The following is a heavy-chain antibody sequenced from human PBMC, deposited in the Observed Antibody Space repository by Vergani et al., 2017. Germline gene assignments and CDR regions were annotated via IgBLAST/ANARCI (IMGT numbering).Heavy chain of an antibody. V-gene: IGHV3-30*18. CDR2: ISYDGSNK. CDR3: AKEYRKYCSSTSCYRPYYMDV. J-gene: IGHJ6*03. CDR1: GFTFSSYG. D-gene: IGHD2-2*02. Sequence: QVQLVESGGGVVQPGRSLRLSCAASGFTFSSYGMHWVRQAPGKGLEWVAVISYDGSNKYYADSVKGRFTISRDNSKNTLYLQMTSLRAEDTAVYYCAKEYRKYCSSTSCYRPYYMDVWGKGTTVTVSS.